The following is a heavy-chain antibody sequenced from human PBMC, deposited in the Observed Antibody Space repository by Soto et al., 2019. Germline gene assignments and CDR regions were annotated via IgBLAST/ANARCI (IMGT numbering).Heavy chain of an antibody. D-gene: IGHD5-12*01. V-gene: IGHV4-59*08. CDR1: GGSITSYY. CDR2: IYYSGST. Sequence: QVQLQESGPGLVKPSETRSVTCTVSGGSITSYYWSWIRQPPGKGLEWIGFIYYSGSTSYNPSLKSRVSISVDTSKNQFSLKLSSVTAADTAVYYCARQVTTIYYYFDYWGQGALVTVSS. CDR3: ARQVTTIYYYFDY. J-gene: IGHJ4*02.